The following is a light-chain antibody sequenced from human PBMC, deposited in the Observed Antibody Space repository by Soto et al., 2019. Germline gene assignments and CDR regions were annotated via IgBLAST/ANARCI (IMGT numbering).Light chain of an antibody. Sequence: QSALTQPISVSGSPGQSITISCTGNSNDIGGYNYVSWHQQHPGKAPKLIIYDVTKRPSGVPDRFSGSKSGYTASLTVSGLQAEDEADYYCSSFAGGNIYVFGTGTKLTVL. CDR3: SSFAGGNIYV. CDR1: SNDIGGYNY. V-gene: IGLV2-8*01. J-gene: IGLJ1*01. CDR2: DVT.